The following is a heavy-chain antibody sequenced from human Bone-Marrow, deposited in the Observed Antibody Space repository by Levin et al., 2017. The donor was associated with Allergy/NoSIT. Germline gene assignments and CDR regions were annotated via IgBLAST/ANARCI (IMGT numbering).Heavy chain of an antibody. V-gene: IGHV3-30*18. Sequence: GGSLRLSCAASGFTFSSYGMHWVRQAPGKGLEWVAVISYDGSNKYYADSVKGRFTISRDNSKNTLYLQMSSLRAEDTAVYYCAKGADYDYVWGSLTMDYWGQGTLVTVSS. J-gene: IGHJ4*02. CDR3: AKGADYDYVWGSLTMDY. CDR2: ISYDGSNK. D-gene: IGHD3-16*01. CDR1: GFTFSSYG.